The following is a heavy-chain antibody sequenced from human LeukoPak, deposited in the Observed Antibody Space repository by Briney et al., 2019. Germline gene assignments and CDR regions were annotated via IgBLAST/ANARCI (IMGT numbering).Heavy chain of an antibody. CDR3: AELGITMIGGV. J-gene: IGHJ6*04. CDR1: GFTFSSYS. V-gene: IGHV3-21*01. D-gene: IGHD3-10*02. CDR2: ISSSSTYI. Sequence: GGSLRLSCAASGFTFSSYSMNWVRQAPGKGLEWVSSISSSSTYIYYADSVKGRFTISRDNAKNSLYLQMNSLRAEDTAVYYCAELGITMIGGVWGKGTTVTISS.